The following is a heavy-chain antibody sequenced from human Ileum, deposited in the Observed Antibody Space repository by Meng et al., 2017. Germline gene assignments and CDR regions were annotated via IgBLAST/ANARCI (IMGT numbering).Heavy chain of an antibody. CDR1: GLTFSNAW. D-gene: IGHD7-27*01. J-gene: IGHJ4*02. V-gene: IGHV3-11*01. CDR2: IHKSGNIK. Sequence: VQRMESGGGLVKPGESLRLSCAASGLTFSNAWMTWVRQAPGKGLEWVAFIHKSGNIKEYADSVKGRFTISRDDAKNALYLQMDSLKVEDTAMYYCGRGHWGLDYWGQGTLVTVSS. CDR3: GRGHWGLDY.